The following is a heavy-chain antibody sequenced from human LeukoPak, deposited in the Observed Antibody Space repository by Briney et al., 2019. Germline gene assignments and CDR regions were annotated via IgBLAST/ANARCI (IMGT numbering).Heavy chain of an antibody. V-gene: IGHV4-59*01. J-gene: IGHJ4*02. CDR2: VYYSGDT. D-gene: IGHD5-18*01. CDR1: GGSMTYYY. CDR3: ARGLYSLGYYFDY. Sequence: SETLSPTCTVSGGSMTYYYWTWIRQAPGKGLEWIGFVYYSGDTNSNPSLKSRVTISVDTSKNQFSLKLSSVTAADTAVYYCARGLYSLGYYFDYWGRGAPVTVSS.